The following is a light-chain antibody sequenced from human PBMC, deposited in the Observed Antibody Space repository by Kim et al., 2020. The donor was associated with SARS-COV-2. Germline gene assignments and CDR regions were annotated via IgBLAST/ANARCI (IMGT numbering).Light chain of an antibody. CDR3: QQYKSWYT. Sequence: DIQMTQSPSNLSASVGDRVTITCRASQSISSWLAWYQQKPGKAPKVLISKASTLESGVSSRFSGSGSGTEFTLTISSLQPDDFATYYCQQYKSWYTFGQGTKLEI. CDR2: KAS. CDR1: QSISSW. J-gene: IGKJ2*01. V-gene: IGKV1-5*03.